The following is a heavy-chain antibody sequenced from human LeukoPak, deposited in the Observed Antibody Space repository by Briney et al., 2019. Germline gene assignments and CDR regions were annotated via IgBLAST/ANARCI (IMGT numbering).Heavy chain of an antibody. V-gene: IGHV4-34*01. D-gene: IGHD6-19*01. J-gene: IGHJ5*01. Sequence: SETLSLTCAVYGGSFSGYYWSWIRQPPGKGLEWIGEINNSGSTNYNPSPKSRVTISVDTSKNQFSLKLSSVTAADTAVYYCTRHRGIAVAGTRRGPDSSGPGTPVTASS. CDR2: INNSGST. CDR3: TRHRGIAVAGTRRGPDS. CDR1: GGSFSGYY.